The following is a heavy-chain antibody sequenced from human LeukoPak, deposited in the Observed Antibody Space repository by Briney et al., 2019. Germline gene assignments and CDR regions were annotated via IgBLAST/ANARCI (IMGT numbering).Heavy chain of an antibody. CDR1: GGTFSSYA. Sequence: VASVKVSCKASGGTFSSYAISWVRQAPGRGLEWMGRIIPIFGTANYAQKFQGRVTITTDESTSTAYMELSSLRSEDTAVYYCAREYSYGYEVSAFDIWGQGTMVTVSS. CDR3: AREYSYGYEVSAFDI. CDR2: IIPIFGTA. J-gene: IGHJ3*02. D-gene: IGHD5-18*01. V-gene: IGHV1-69*05.